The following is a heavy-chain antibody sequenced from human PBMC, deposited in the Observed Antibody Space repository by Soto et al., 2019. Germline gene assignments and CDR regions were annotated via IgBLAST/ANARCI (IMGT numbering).Heavy chain of an antibody. V-gene: IGHV3-7*04. CDR2: IKQDGSEK. Sequence: EVQLVESGGGLVQPGGSLRLSCAASGFTFSSYWMSWVRQAPGKGLEWVANIKQDGSEKYYVDSVKGRFTISRDNAKNSLYLQMDSLRAEDTAVYYCARGGDGDSALEWVYWGQGTLVNVSS. CDR1: GFTFSSYW. CDR3: ARGGDGDSALEWVY. J-gene: IGHJ4*02. D-gene: IGHD4-17*01.